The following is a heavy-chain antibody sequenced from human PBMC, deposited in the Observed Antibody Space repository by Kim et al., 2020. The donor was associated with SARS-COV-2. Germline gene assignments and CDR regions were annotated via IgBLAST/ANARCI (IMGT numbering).Heavy chain of an antibody. Sequence: GGSLRLSCRTSGFTFTGHAMSCVRQAPGKGLEWVSSIDGSDGTTYYVDSVKGRFTISRDDSKNTLYLQMSALRGDDTAVYYCMKGGWGWIWDHWGQGTLV. CDR3: MKGGWGWIWDH. CDR2: IDGSDGTT. CDR1: GFTFTGHA. J-gene: IGHJ4*02. V-gene: IGHV3-23*01. D-gene: IGHD2-21*01.